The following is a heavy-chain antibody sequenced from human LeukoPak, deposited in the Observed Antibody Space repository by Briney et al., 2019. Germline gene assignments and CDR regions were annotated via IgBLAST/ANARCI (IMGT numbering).Heavy chain of an antibody. Sequence: GESLKISCKGSGYTFTNYYIGWVRQTPGKGLEWMGIISPGDSDARYSPSFQGQVTISADKSISTVYLRWSSLKASDTAMYYCARRYCSSTSCNPYFFDYWGQGTLVTVSS. V-gene: IGHV5-51*01. J-gene: IGHJ4*02. D-gene: IGHD2-2*01. CDR2: ISPGDSDA. CDR1: GYTFTNYY. CDR3: ARRYCSSTSCNPYFFDY.